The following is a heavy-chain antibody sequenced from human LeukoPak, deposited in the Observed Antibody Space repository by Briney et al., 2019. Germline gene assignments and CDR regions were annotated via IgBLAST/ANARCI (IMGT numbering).Heavy chain of an antibody. D-gene: IGHD4-17*01. CDR2: IYPGDSDT. CDR3: ARRGGAHAWFDP. J-gene: IGHJ5*02. CDR1: GYTFTNYW. V-gene: IGHV5-51*01. Sequence: KLGESLKISCQGSGYTFTNYWIGWVRQMPGKGLEWMGIIYPGDSDTRYSPSFQGQVTISADKSINTAYLQWSSLKASDTAIYYCARRGGAHAWFDPWGQGTLVTVSS.